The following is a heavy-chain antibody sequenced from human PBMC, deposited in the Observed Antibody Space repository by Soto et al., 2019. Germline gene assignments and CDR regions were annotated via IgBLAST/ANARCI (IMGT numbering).Heavy chain of an antibody. CDR3: AGGLDCSGGSCYSGGYDYGMDV. D-gene: IGHD2-15*01. Sequence: VASLKISCERSVDRFTSYWSCSERQMPGKGLEWMGRIGPSDSYTNYSPSSQGHVTISADKSISTAYLQWSSLKASDTAMYYCAGGLDCSGGSCYSGGYDYGMDVWGQGTMVNVSS. V-gene: IGHV5-10-1*01. CDR1: VDRFTSYW. CDR2: IGPSDSYT. J-gene: IGHJ6*02.